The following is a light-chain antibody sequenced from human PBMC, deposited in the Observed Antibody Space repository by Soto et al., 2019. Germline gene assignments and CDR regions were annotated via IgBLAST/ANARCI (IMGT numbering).Light chain of an antibody. CDR1: QSVSSY. CDR2: DTS. J-gene: IGKJ1*01. CDR3: KQRQNWPWT. Sequence: EIVLTQSPATLSLSPGERATLSCRASQSVSSYLAWYQQKPGQAPRLLIYDTSNRATGIPARFSGSGSGTDFPITISSLEPEDFAVYYCKQRQNWPWTFGQGTKVEIK. V-gene: IGKV3-11*01.